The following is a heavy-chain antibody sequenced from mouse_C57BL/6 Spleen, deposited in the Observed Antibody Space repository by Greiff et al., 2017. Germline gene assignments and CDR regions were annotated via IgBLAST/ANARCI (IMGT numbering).Heavy chain of an antibody. Sequence: QVQLQQPGAELVMPGASVKLSCKASGYTFTSYWTHWVKQRPGQGLEWIGEIDPSDSYTNYNQKFKGKSTLTVDKSSSTAYMQLSSLTSEDSAVYYCARNYYGSRGWYFDVWGTGTTVTVSS. CDR3: ARNYYGSRGWYFDV. CDR1: GYTFTSYW. V-gene: IGHV1-69*01. D-gene: IGHD1-1*01. J-gene: IGHJ1*03. CDR2: IDPSDSYT.